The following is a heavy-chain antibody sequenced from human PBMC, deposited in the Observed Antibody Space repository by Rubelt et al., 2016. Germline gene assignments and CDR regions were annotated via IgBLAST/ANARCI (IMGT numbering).Heavy chain of an antibody. J-gene: IGHJ4*02. CDR2: IKQDGSEK. D-gene: IGHD3-16*01. V-gene: IGHV3-7*03. Sequence: GKGLEWLANIKQDGSEKYYVDSLKGRFTISRDNAKNSLYLQMNSLRAEDTAVYYWARDSGGLEDYFDYWGQGTLVTVSS. CDR3: ARDSGGLEDYFDY.